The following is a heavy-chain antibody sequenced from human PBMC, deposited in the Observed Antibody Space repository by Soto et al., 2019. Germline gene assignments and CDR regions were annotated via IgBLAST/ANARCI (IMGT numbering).Heavy chain of an antibody. Sequence: QVQLVESGGGVVQPGRSLRLSCAASGFTFSSYAMHWVRQAPGKGLEWVAVISYDGSNKYYADSVKGRFTISRDNSKNTRYLQMNSLRAEDTAVYYCARACTNGVCLNDYWGQGTLVTVSS. CDR1: GFTFSSYA. V-gene: IGHV3-30-3*01. CDR3: ARACTNGVCLNDY. CDR2: ISYDGSNK. J-gene: IGHJ4*02. D-gene: IGHD2-8*01.